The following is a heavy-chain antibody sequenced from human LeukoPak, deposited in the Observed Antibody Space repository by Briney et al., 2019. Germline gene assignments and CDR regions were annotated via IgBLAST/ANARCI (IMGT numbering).Heavy chain of an antibody. CDR3: ARGYDFWSGYSFDY. V-gene: IGHV3-23*01. D-gene: IGHD3-3*01. CDR2: ISGSGGST. Sequence: GGSLRLSCAASGFTFSSYAMSWVRQAPGKGLEWVSAISGSGGSTYYADSVKGRFTISRDNSKNTLYLQMNSLRAEDTAVYYCARGYDFWSGYSFDYWDQGTLVTVSS. CDR1: GFTFSSYA. J-gene: IGHJ4*02.